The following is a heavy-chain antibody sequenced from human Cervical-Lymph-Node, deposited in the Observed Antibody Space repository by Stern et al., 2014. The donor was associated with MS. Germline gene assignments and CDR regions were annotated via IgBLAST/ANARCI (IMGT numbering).Heavy chain of an antibody. D-gene: IGHD1-1*01. V-gene: IGHV4-31*03. Sequence: VQLVESGPGLVKPSQTLSLTCTVSGGSLNNGDYYWSWVRQHPGKGLEWLGYIYYSGATYYNPSLKGRLTISVDTSKRHFSLKLTSVTAADTAVYYCARELSGMYGMDVWGQGTTVTVSS. J-gene: IGHJ6*02. CDR2: IYYSGAT. CDR3: ARELSGMYGMDV. CDR1: GGSLNNGDYY.